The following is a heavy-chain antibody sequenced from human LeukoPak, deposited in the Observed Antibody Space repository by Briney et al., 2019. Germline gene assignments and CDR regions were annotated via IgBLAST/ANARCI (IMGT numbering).Heavy chain of an antibody. CDR1: GGTFSSYA. CDR2: IIPIFGTA. CDR3: ARKGQGAVRSYDY. V-gene: IGHV1-69*05. D-gene: IGHD3-10*01. Sequence: SVKVSCKASGGTFSSYAISWVRQAPGQGLEWMGGIIPIFGTANYAQKFQGRVTMTRDTSISTAYMELSRLRSDDTAVYYCARKGQGAVRSYDYWGQGTLVTVSS. J-gene: IGHJ4*02.